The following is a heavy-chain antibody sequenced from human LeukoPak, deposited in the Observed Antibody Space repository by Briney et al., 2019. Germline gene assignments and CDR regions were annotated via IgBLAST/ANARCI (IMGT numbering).Heavy chain of an antibody. Sequence: GSLRLSCSASGFTFSSNAMHWVRQAPGKGLECVSAISSNGGSTYYADSVKGRFTIFRDNSKNTLYLQTRSLRGDDTAVYYCARGRRYYFDYWGQGTLVTVSS. CDR3: ARGRRYYFDY. V-gene: IGHV3-64D*09. CDR2: ISSNGGST. CDR1: GFTFSSNA. D-gene: IGHD6-25*01. J-gene: IGHJ4*02.